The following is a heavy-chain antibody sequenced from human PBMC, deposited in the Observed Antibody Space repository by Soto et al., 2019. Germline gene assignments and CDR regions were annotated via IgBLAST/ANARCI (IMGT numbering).Heavy chain of an antibody. CDR1: GGSISSGGYY. D-gene: IGHD2-2*01. Sequence: SETLSLTCTVSGGSISSGGYYWSWIRQHPGKGLEWIGYIYYSGSTYYNPSLKSRVTISVDTSKNQFSLKLSSVTAADTAVYYCARDLRYCSSTSCSGGYAFDIWGQGTMVTVSS. V-gene: IGHV4-31*03. CDR2: IYYSGST. J-gene: IGHJ3*02. CDR3: ARDLRYCSSTSCSGGYAFDI.